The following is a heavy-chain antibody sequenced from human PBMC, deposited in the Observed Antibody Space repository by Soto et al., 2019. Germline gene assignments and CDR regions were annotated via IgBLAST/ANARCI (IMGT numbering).Heavy chain of an antibody. CDR3: ARDSDHGGNSEKGMDV. V-gene: IGHV1-69*13. CDR2: IIPIFGTA. CDR1: GGTFSSYA. D-gene: IGHD2-21*02. Sequence: ASVKVSCKASGGTFSSYAISWVRQAPGQGLEWMGGIIPIFGTANYAQKFQGRVTITADESTSTAYMELSSLRSEDTAVYYCARDSDHGGNSEKGMDVWGQGTTVTVSS. J-gene: IGHJ6*02.